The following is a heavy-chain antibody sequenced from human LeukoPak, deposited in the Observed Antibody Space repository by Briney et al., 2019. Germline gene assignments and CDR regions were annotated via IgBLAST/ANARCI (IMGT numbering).Heavy chain of an antibody. CDR1: GGSISSSSYY. V-gene: IGHV4-39*01. D-gene: IGHD3-10*01. CDR3: ARLYYYGSGSYPPPFDY. CDR2: IYCSGST. Sequence: PSETLSLTCTVSGGSISSSSYYWGWIRQPPGKGLEWIGSIYCSGSTYYNPSLKSRVTISVDTSKNQFSLKLSSVTAADTAVYYCARLYYYGSGSYPPPFDYWGQGTLVTVSS. J-gene: IGHJ4*02.